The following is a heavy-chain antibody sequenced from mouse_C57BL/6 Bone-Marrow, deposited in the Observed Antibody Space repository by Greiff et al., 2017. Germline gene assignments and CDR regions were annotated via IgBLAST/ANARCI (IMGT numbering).Heavy chain of an antibody. CDR3: ARRSGLVWFDV. CDR1: GYTFTSYW. V-gene: IGHV1-59*01. J-gene: IGHJ1*03. Sequence: VQLQQPGAELVRPGTSVTLSCKASGYTFTSYWMHWVKQRPGQGLEWIGVIDPSDSYTNYTQKFKGKATLTVDTSSSTAYMQLSSLTSEDSAVYYCARRSGLVWFDVWGTGTPVTVSS. CDR2: IDPSDSYT. D-gene: IGHD3-3*01.